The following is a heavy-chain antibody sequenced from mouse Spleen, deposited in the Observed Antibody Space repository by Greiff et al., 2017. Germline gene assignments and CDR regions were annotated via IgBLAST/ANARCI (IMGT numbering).Heavy chain of an antibody. D-gene: IGHD4-1*01. J-gene: IGHJ1*01. CDR2: INYDGSST. V-gene: IGHV5-16*01. Sequence: EVKVVESEGGLVQPGSSMKLSCTASGFTFSDYYMAWVRQVPEKGLEWVANINYDGSSTYYLDSLKSRFIISRDNAKNILYLQMSSLKSEDTATYYCARAPWDPHWYFDVWGAGTTVTVSS. CDR1: GFTFSDYY. CDR3: ARAPWDPHWYFDV.